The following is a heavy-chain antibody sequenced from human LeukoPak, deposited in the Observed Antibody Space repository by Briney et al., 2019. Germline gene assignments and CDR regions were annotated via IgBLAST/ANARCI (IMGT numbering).Heavy chain of an antibody. CDR2: IYYSGST. CDR3: ARQEVATTLYYYYGMDV. CDR1: GGSISSSSYY. D-gene: IGHD5-12*01. V-gene: IGHV4-39*01. Sequence: SETLSLTCTVSGGSISSSSYYWGWIRRPPGKGLEWIGSIYYSGSTYYNPSLKSRVTISVDTSKNQFSLKLSSVTTADTAVYYCARQEVATTLYYYYGMDVWGQGTTVTVSS. J-gene: IGHJ6*02.